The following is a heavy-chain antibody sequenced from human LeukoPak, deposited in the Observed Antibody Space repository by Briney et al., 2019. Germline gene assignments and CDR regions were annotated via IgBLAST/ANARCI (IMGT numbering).Heavy chain of an antibody. CDR2: INHSGST. Sequence: SETLSFTCAVYGGSFSGYYWSWIRQPPGKGLEWIGEINHSGSTNYNPSLKSRVTISVDTSKNQFSLKLSSVTAADTAVYYCARGLDNYDILTGYYRAPADAFDIWGQGTRVTVSS. V-gene: IGHV4-34*01. J-gene: IGHJ3*02. CDR3: ARGLDNYDILTGYYRAPADAFDI. D-gene: IGHD3-9*01. CDR1: GGSFSGYY.